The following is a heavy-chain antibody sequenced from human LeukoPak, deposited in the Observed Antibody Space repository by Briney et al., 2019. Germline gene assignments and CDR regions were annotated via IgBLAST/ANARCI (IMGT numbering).Heavy chain of an antibody. CDR3: ARYCSSPNIASAGVDY. J-gene: IGHJ4*02. Sequence: PGGSLRLSCAASGFAFNTYDMNWVRQAPGKGLERVASITTTSSYIYYADSVKGRFTISRDNGKNSLFLQMDNLRAEDTAVYYCARYCSSPNIASAGVDYWGLGMLVTVSS. CDR1: GFAFNTYD. V-gene: IGHV3-21*01. D-gene: IGHD6-13*01. CDR2: ITTTSSYI.